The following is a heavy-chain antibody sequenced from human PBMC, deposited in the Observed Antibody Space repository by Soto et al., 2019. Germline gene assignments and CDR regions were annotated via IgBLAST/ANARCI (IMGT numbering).Heavy chain of an antibody. J-gene: IGHJ4*02. Sequence: QLQLQESGSGLVKPSQTLSLTCAVSGGSISSGGYSWIWIRQPPGKGLEWIGYIYHSGSTYFNPSLQSRVTISVDRSKTQCSLKLSSVTAADTDVYYCAAGGGLPRYYWGQGTLVTVSS. V-gene: IGHV4-30-2*01. CDR1: GGSISSGGYS. CDR3: AAGGGLPRYY. D-gene: IGHD5-12*01. CDR2: IYHSGST.